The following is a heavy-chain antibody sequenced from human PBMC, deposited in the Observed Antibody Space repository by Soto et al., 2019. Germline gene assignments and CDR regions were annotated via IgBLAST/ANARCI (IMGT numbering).Heavy chain of an antibody. V-gene: IGHV4-59*08. CDR3: ARQDSSGWLEWFDP. D-gene: IGHD6-19*01. J-gene: IGHJ5*02. CDR2: IYYSGST. Sequence: SETLSLTCTVSGGSISSYYWSWLRQPPGKGLEWIGYIYYSGSTNYNPSLKSRVTISVDTSKNQFSLKLSSVTAADTAVYYCARQDSSGWLEWFDPWGQGTLVTVSS. CDR1: GGSISSYY.